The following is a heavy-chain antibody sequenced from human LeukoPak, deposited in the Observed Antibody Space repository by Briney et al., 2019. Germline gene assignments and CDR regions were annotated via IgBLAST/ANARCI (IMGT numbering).Heavy chain of an antibody. J-gene: IGHJ4*02. Sequence: PGGSLRLSCAASGFTVSSNYMSWVRQAPGKGLEWVSVIYSGGSTYYADSVKGRFTISRDNSKNTLYLQMNSLRAEDTAVYYCARASEDYYDILTGYYTSFDYWGQGTLVTVSS. CDR2: IYSGGST. V-gene: IGHV3-66*01. CDR1: GFTVSSNY. D-gene: IGHD3-9*01. CDR3: ARASEDYYDILTGYYTSFDY.